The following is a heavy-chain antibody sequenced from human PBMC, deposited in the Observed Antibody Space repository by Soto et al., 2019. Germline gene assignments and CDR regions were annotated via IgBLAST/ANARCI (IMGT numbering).Heavy chain of an antibody. CDR2: IYYSGST. CDR3: ARGRGGYYYDSSGYYYDY. J-gene: IGHJ4*02. D-gene: IGHD3-22*01. Sequence: QVQLQESGPGLVKPSQTLSLTCTVSGGSISSGGYYWSWIRQHPGKGLEWIGYIYYSGSTYYNPSLKSRVTISVAASKNQFSLKLSSVTAADTAVYYCARGRGGYYYDSSGYYYDYWGQGTLVTVSS. CDR1: GGSISSGGYY. V-gene: IGHV4-31*03.